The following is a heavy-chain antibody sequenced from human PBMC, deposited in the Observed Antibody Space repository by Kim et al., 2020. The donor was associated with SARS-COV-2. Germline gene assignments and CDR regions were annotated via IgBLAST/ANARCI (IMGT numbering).Heavy chain of an antibody. CDR3: TRARFTISAPPGDY. J-gene: IGHJ4*02. V-gene: IGHV3-33*05. CDR1: GFTFSGYG. Sequence: GGSLRLSCAESGFTFSGYGMHWVRQAPGKGLEWVAGMSYDGSKKYYADSVKGRFTISRDNSKNTLYLQTNSLRGEDTAVYYCTRARFTISAPPGDYWGQG. CDR2: MSYDGSKK. D-gene: IGHD3-9*01.